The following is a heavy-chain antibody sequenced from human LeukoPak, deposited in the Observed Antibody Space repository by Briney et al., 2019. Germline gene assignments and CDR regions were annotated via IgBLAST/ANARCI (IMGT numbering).Heavy chain of an antibody. V-gene: IGHV3-21*01. D-gene: IGHD4-17*01. CDR2: ISSSSSYI. CDR3: ARVSGLLYGDYWAGY. CDR1: GFTFSSYS. J-gene: IGHJ4*02. Sequence: GGSLRLSRAASGFTFSSYSMNWVRQAPGKGLEWVSSISSSSSYIYYADSVKGRFTISRDNAKNSLYLQMNSLRAEDTAVYYCARVSGLLYGDYWAGYWGQGTLVTVSS.